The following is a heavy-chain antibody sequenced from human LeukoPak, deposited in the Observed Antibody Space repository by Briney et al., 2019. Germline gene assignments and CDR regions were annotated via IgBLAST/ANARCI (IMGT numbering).Heavy chain of an antibody. Sequence: GGSLRLSCAASGFTFDDYGMSWVRQAPGKGLEWVSGINWNGGSTGYADSVKGRFTISRDNVNNSPYLQMSSLRAEDTGLYYCARDKGAVAGTALPSYWGQGTVATVSS. CDR3: ARDKGAVAGTALPSY. CDR2: INWNGGST. CDR1: GFTFDDYG. J-gene: IGHJ4*02. V-gene: IGHV3-20*04. D-gene: IGHD6-19*01.